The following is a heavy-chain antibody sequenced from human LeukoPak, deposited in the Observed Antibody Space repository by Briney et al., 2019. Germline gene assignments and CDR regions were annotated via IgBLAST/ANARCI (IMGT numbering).Heavy chain of an antibody. D-gene: IGHD4-11*01. CDR1: GCTFTSSA. CDR2: IVVGSGNT. J-gene: IGHJ5*02. Sequence: SVRVSCKASGCTFTSSAMQWVRQARGQRLEWIGWIVVGSGNTNYAQKFQERVTITRDMSTSPAYMELSSLSSDDTAAYYCASEAGPTTVSRDNWFDRWGQGTLVTFSS. CDR3: ASEAGPTTVSRDNWFDR. V-gene: IGHV1-58*02.